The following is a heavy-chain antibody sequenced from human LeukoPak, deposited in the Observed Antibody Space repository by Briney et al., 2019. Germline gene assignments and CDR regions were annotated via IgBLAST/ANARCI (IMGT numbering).Heavy chain of an antibody. Sequence: SETLSLTCTVSGGSISSYYWSWIRQPAGRGLEWIGRIYTSESIYYNPSLKSRVTISLDTSKNQFSLKLTSVTAADTAVYYCARALQPTAVRFDPWGQGTLVTVSS. CDR1: GGSISSYY. CDR3: ARALQPTAVRFDP. J-gene: IGHJ5*02. CDR2: IYTSESI. D-gene: IGHD2-2*01. V-gene: IGHV4-4*07.